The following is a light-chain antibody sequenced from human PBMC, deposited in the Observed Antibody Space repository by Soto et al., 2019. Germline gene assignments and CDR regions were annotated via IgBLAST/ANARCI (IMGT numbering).Light chain of an antibody. CDR1: QSVSSN. J-gene: IGKJ2*01. CDR3: QQYNNWPPYT. Sequence: EIVMTQSPATLSVSPGERATLSCRASQSVSSNLAWYQQKPGQAPRLLIYGASTRSTGIPARFSGSRSGTEFTLTINSPQSEDFVVYYCQQYNNWPPYTFGQGTKLEIK. CDR2: GAS. V-gene: IGKV3-15*01.